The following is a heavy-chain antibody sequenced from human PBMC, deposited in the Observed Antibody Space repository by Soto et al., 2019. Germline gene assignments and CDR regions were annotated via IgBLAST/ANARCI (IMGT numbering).Heavy chain of an antibody. Sequence: PGGYLRLSCSASGFTFSSYGMHWVRQAPGKGLEYVSGISSSGGSIYYADNVKGRFTISRDNSKNTLNLQMSSLRAEDTAEYYCVKDRVFYGSGRATIYYFDYWGQGA. CDR1: GFTFSSYG. CDR2: ISSSGGSI. V-gene: IGHV3-64D*06. J-gene: IGHJ4*02. CDR3: VKDRVFYGSGRATIYYFDY. D-gene: IGHD3-10*01.